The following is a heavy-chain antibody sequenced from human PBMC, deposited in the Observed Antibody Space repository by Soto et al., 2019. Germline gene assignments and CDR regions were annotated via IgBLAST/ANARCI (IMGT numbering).Heavy chain of an antibody. V-gene: IGHV1-46*01. Sequence: QVQLVQSGAEVKKPGASVKVSCKASGYTFISYYMHWVRQAPGQGFEWMGIMNPSGGSTSYAQKFQGRVTMTRDTSTNTVYMELSSLRSDDTAVYYCARDSTGIGLFDFWGQGTLVTVSS. J-gene: IGHJ4*02. CDR3: ARDSTGIGLFDF. D-gene: IGHD3-16*01. CDR2: MNPSGGST. CDR1: GYTFISYY.